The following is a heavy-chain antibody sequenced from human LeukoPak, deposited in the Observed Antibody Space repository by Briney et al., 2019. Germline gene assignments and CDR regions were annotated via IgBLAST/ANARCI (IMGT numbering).Heavy chain of an antibody. Sequence: SETLSLTCTVPRGSISSSCYYCGWIRQSPWTGLEWIASIYYRGGTYYNPSLKSRVTISVDTSKKQFSLKLSSVAAADTAVYYCERHVAMCSPCQYWGQGTLVTVSS. CDR1: RGSISSSCYY. V-gene: IGHV4-39*01. CDR2: IYYRGGT. J-gene: IGHJ4*02. CDR3: ERHVAMCSPCQY. D-gene: IGHD5-18*01.